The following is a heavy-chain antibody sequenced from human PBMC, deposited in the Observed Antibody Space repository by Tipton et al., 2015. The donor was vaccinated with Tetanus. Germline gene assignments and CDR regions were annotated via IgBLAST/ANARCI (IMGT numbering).Heavy chain of an antibody. J-gene: IGHJ4*02. Sequence: GLVKPSQTLSLTCAISGDSVSSNSAAWNWIRQSPSRGLEWLGRTYYRSKWYNDYAVSVKSRITINPDTSKNQFSLKLSSVTAADTAVYYCARQCVVPAAENDYGDNAFDSWGQGTLVTVSS. CDR2: TYYRSKWYN. D-gene: IGHD2-2*01. CDR3: ARQCVVPAAENDYGDNAFDS. V-gene: IGHV6-1*01. CDR1: GDSVSSNSAA.